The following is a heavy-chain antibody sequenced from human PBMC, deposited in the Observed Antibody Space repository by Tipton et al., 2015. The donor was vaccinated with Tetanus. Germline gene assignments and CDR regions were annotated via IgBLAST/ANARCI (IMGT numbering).Heavy chain of an antibody. CDR1: GFIFSSCG. Sequence: SLRLSCAASGFIFSSCGMSWVRQAPGKGLEWVSSISSSGSYTYYAGSLRGRFFISRDNANNFLYLQMSSLRREDTAVYYCASSTVTRWGPGTLVTVSS. CDR2: ISSSGSYT. D-gene: IGHD4-17*01. CDR3: ASSTVTR. J-gene: IGHJ4*02. V-gene: IGHV3-21*06.